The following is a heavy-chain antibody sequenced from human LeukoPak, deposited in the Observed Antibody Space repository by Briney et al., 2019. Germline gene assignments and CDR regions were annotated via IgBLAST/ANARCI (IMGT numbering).Heavy chain of an antibody. J-gene: IGHJ4*02. D-gene: IGHD6-13*01. CDR2: ISWNSGSI. V-gene: IGHV3-9*01. CDR3: AKDRDAAGRYYFDY. Sequence: PGGSLRLSRAASGFTFDDYAMHWVRQAPGKGLEWVSGISWNSGSIGYADSVKGRFTISRDNAKNSLYLQMNSLRAEDTALYYCAKDRDAAGRYYFDYWGQGTPVTVSS. CDR1: GFTFDDYA.